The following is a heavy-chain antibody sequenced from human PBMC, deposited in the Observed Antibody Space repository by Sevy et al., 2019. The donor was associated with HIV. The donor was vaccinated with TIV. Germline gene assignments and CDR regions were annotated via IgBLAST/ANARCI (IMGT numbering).Heavy chain of an antibody. V-gene: IGHV3-23*01. J-gene: IGHJ4*02. CDR3: AREGCSRPHDY. Sequence: GGSLRLSCAASGFAFYEYSMSWIRQAPGKGLEWVATLSFGCGKINYADSAKGRFTISRDNSKNSFYLQMDNLGVEDTALYYCAREGCSRPHDYWGQGTRVTVSS. CDR2: LSFGCGKI. CDR1: GFAFYEYS. D-gene: IGHD2-8*01.